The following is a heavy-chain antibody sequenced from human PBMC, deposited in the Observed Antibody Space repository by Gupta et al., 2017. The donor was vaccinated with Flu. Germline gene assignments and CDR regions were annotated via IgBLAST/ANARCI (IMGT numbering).Heavy chain of an antibody. D-gene: IGHD5-24*01. CDR2: IKEDGSVK. V-gene: IGHV3-7*01. Sequence: TGGSLRLSCAASGFTFSNYWMDWVRQAPGKGLEWVANIKEDGSVKNYVDTVKGRFTISRDNGKNSVYIQMNALRPEDTAVYYCARNRGWEQFDYWGQGALVTVS. J-gene: IGHJ4*02. CDR3: ARNRGWEQFDY. CDR1: GFTFSNYW.